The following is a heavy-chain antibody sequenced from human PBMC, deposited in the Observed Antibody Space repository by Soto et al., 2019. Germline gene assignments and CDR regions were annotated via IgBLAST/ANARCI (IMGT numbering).Heavy chain of an antibody. Sequence: SETLSLTCAVYGGSFSGYYWSWIRQPPGKGLEWIGEINHSGSTNYNPSLKSRVTISVDTSKNQFSLKLSSVTAADTAVYYCARGAPQVVISHWGQGTLVTVSS. D-gene: IGHD3-22*01. CDR2: INHSGST. J-gene: IGHJ4*02. CDR3: ARGAPQVVISH. CDR1: GGSFSGYY. V-gene: IGHV4-34*01.